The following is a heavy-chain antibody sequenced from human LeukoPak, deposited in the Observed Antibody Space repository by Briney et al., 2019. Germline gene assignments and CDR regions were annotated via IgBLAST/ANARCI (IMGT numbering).Heavy chain of an antibody. Sequence: SETLSLTCTVSGGSISSSSYYWGWIRQPPGKGLEWIGSIYYSGGTYYNPSLKSRVTISVDTSKNQFSLKLSSVTAADTAVYYCARHIPFDYWGQGTLVTVSS. V-gene: IGHV4-39*01. J-gene: IGHJ4*02. CDR2: IYYSGGT. CDR1: GGSISSSSYY. CDR3: ARHIPFDY.